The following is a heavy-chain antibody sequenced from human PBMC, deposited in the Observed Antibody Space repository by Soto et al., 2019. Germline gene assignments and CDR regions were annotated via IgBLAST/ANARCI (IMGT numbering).Heavy chain of an antibody. Sequence: PSQTLSLTCAISGDSVSSNSAAWNWIRQSPSRGLEWLGRTYYRSKWYNDYAVSVKSRITINPDTSKNQFSLQLNSVTPEDTAVYYCARGAAYSSSSDTDYGMDGWGQGTTVTVAS. D-gene: IGHD6-6*01. J-gene: IGHJ6*02. CDR3: ARGAAYSSSSDTDYGMDG. CDR2: TYYRSKWYN. V-gene: IGHV6-1*01. CDR1: GDSVSSNSAA.